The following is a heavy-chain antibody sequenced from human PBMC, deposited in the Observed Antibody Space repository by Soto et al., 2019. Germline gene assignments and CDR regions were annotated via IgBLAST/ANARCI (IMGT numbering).Heavy chain of an antibody. J-gene: IGHJ4*02. D-gene: IGHD1-26*01. V-gene: IGHV1-2*02. CDR3: ARDLAKGGGSAGFDY. CDR1: GYTFTVYY. CDR2: INPKSGGT. Sequence: VQLVQSGAEVKKPGASVNVSCKASGYTFTVYYMYWLRQAHGQGLEWMGWINPKSGGTMYPQKFQGRVTMPWDTSISTASVALTRLRSDDTAVYYCARDLAKGGGSAGFDYWGQGTLVTVSS.